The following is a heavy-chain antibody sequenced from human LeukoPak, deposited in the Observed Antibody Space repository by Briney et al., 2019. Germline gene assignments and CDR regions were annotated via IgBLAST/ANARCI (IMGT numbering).Heavy chain of an antibody. J-gene: IGHJ6*02. Sequence: GGSLRLSCAASGFTFSSYEMNWVRQAPGKWLEWGSYISSSGSTIYYADSVKGRFTISRDNAKNSLYLQMNRLRAEDRAAYYCARDLGYYDSSGYYHYYGMDVWGQGTTVTVSS. CDR1: GFTFSSYE. CDR3: ARDLGYYDSSGYYHYYGMDV. V-gene: IGHV3-48*03. D-gene: IGHD3-22*01. CDR2: ISSSGSTI.